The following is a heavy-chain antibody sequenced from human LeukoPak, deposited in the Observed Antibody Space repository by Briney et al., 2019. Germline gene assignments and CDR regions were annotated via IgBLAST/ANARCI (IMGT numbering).Heavy chain of an antibody. CDR2: IYNNGRT. D-gene: IGHD3-22*01. CDR1: GFTVSSNY. Sequence: GGSLRLSCAASGFTVSSNYMSWVRQAPGKGLEWVSVIYNNGRTYYADSVRGRFTISRDNSENTLYLQMNSLRGEDTAFYYCARESYSGYYLSSWGQGTLVTVSS. J-gene: IGHJ5*02. CDR3: ARESYSGYYLSS. V-gene: IGHV3-66*01.